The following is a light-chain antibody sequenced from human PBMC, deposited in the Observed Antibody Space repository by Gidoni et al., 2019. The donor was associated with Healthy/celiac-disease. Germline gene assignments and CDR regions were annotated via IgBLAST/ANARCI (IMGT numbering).Light chain of an antibody. CDR2: GAS. J-gene: IGKJ4*01. CDR3: QQYGSSPLT. CDR1: QSVSSSD. Sequence: EIVLPRSPGPLSLSPGERATLSCRASQSVSSSDLAWYQQKPGQAPRLLIYGASSRATGIPDRFSGSGSGTDFTLTISRLEPEDFAVYYCQQYGSSPLTFGGGTKVEIK. V-gene: IGKV3-20*01.